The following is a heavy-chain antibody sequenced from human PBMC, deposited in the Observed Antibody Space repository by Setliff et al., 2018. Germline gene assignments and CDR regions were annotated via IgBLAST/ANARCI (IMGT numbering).Heavy chain of an antibody. Sequence: SETLSLTCTVSGGSISDSSWSWIRQPPGKGLEWIGCISSIGNTYYNPSLGSRLTISADTSNNQFSLNLISVTAADTAVYYCARGSYYDSSGYSPDFFDYWGQGTLVTVSS. J-gene: IGHJ4*02. V-gene: IGHV4-4*08. D-gene: IGHD3-22*01. CDR3: ARGSYYDSSGYSPDFFDY. CDR2: ISSIGNT. CDR1: GGSISDSS.